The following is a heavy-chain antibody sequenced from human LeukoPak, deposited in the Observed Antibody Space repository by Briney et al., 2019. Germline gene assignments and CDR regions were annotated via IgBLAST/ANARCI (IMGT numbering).Heavy chain of an antibody. J-gene: IGHJ4*02. CDR1: GFTYSTYW. D-gene: IGHD6-13*01. V-gene: IGHV3-30-3*01. CDR2: ISLNGDNT. CDR3: ARDQGVTSSWHHGDY. Sequence: PGGSLRLSCVASGFTYSTYWMTWVRQAPGKGLEWVAVISLNGDNTFYADSVKGRFTISRDNSKNTLYFQMNSLRTEDTAVYYCARDQGVTSSWHHGDYWGQGTLVTVSS.